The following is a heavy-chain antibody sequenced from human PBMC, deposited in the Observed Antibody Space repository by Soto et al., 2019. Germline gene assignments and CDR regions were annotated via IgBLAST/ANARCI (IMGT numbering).Heavy chain of an antibody. V-gene: IGHV3-73*01. CDR3: GSLGLWSGYYTGIVDGMDV. Sequence: GGSLRLSXAASGFTFSGSAMHWVRQASGKGLEWVGRIRSKANSYATAYAASVKGRFTISRDDSKNTAYLQMNSLKTEDTAVYYCGSLGLWSGYYTGIVDGMDVWGQGTTVTVSS. D-gene: IGHD3-3*01. CDR1: GFTFSGSA. J-gene: IGHJ6*02. CDR2: IRSKANSYAT.